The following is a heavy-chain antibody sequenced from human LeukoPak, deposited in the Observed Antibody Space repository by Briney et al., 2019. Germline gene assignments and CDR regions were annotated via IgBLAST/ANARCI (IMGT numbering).Heavy chain of an antibody. CDR1: GYTFTRYG. Sequence: ASVKVSCKAFGYTFTRYGVSWVRQAPGQGLEWIGWISGSNGNTNYAQNLQGRVTMTTDSSTSTAYMELRSLRSDDTAVYYCARDRIAVAGRKYYYYMDVWGKGTTVTVSS. CDR2: ISGSNGNT. D-gene: IGHD6-19*01. CDR3: ARDRIAVAGRKYYYYMDV. V-gene: IGHV1-18*01. J-gene: IGHJ6*03.